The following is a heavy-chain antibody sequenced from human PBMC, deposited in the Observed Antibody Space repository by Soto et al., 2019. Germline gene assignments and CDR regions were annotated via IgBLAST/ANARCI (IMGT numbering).Heavy chain of an antibody. J-gene: IGHJ4*02. V-gene: IGHV4-59*01. CDR3: ARGRGYCSGGSCPYYFDY. D-gene: IGHD2-15*01. Sequence: SQTMSVTCTVGDGSSSSYYWSWIRQHPGKGLEWIGYIYYSGSTNYNPSLKSRVTISVDTSKNQFSLKLSSVTAADTAVYYCARGRGYCSGGSCPYYFDYWGQGTLVTVSS. CDR1: DGSSSSYY. CDR2: IYYSGST.